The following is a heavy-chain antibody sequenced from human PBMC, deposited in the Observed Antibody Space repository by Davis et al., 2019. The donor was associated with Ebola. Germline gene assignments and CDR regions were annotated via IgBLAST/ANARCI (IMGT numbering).Heavy chain of an antibody. CDR2: ISGSGGST. Sequence: GESLKISCAASGFTFSSYAMSWVRQAPGKGLEWVSAISGSGGSTYYADSVKGRFTISRDNSKNTLYLQMNSLRAEDTAVYYCAKGGRIAARYYFDYWGQGTLVTVSS. D-gene: IGHD6-6*01. V-gene: IGHV3-23*01. CDR3: AKGGRIAARYYFDY. J-gene: IGHJ4*02. CDR1: GFTFSSYA.